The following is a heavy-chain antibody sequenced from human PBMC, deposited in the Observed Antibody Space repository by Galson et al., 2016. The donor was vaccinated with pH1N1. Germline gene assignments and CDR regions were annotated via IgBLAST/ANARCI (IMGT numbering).Heavy chain of an antibody. Sequence: QSGAEVKKPGESLKISCKGSGYSFTSYWIGWVRQMPGKGLEWMGIIYPGDSDTRYSPSFQGQVTISADKSTSTAYLQWSSLKASDTAIYYCARYAVTYCYDSSGYPDWYFDLWGRGTLVTVSS. CDR2: IYPGDSDT. CDR1: GYSFTSYW. D-gene: IGHD3-22*01. J-gene: IGHJ2*01. CDR3: ARYAVTYCYDSSGYPDWYFDL. V-gene: IGHV5-51*03.